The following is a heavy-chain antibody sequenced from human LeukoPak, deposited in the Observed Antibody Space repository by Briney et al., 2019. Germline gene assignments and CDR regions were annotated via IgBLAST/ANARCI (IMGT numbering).Heavy chain of an antibody. J-gene: IGHJ4*02. V-gene: IGHV4-30-2*01. CDR3: ARDGNIVIAVAGTGGYFDY. D-gene: IGHD6-19*01. CDR2: IYHSGST. CDR1: GGSISSGSYY. Sequence: SQTLSLTCTVSGGSISSGSYYWSWIRQPPGKGLEWIGYIYHSGSTYYNPSLKSRVTISVDRSKNQFSLKLSSVTAADTAVYYCARDGNIVIAVAGTGGYFDYWGQGTLVTVSS.